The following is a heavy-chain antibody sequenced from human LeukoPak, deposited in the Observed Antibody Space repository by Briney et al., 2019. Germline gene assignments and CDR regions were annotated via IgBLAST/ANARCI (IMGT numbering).Heavy chain of an antibody. CDR2: INPNSGDT. CDR1: GYTFIVYH. V-gene: IGHV1-2*02. CDR3: ARADWSMLEY. Sequence: ASVKVSCQASGYTFIVYHMHWVRQAPGQGLEWMGWINPNSGDTNFAQKFQGRVTMTRDTSISTVYMELSRLTSDDTAVYYCARADWSMLEYWGQGTLVTVSS. J-gene: IGHJ4*02. D-gene: IGHD1-1*01.